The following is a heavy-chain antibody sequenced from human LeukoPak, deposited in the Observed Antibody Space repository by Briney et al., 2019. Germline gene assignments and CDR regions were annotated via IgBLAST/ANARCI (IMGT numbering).Heavy chain of an antibody. CDR3: ARVADNAFDY. J-gene: IGHJ4*02. CDR2: IYYSGST. Sequence: PSETLSLTCTVSGGSISSYYWSWIRQPPGKGLEWIGYIYYSGSTNYNPSLKSRVTISVDTSKNQFSLKLSSVTAADTAVYYCARVADNAFDYWGQGTLVTVSS. V-gene: IGHV4-59*01. D-gene: IGHD5-24*01. CDR1: GGSISSYY.